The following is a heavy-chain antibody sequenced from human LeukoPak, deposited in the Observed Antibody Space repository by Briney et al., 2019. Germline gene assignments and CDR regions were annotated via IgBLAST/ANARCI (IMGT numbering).Heavy chain of an antibody. Sequence: GGSLTLSCAASGFTFDDYAMHWVRQAPGKGLEWVSGIRWNSGSIGYADSVKGRFTISRDNAKNSLYLQMNSLRAEDTALYYCAKDIATGNRLYYFDYWGQGTLVTVSS. V-gene: IGHV3-9*01. J-gene: IGHJ4*02. CDR2: IRWNSGSI. CDR3: AKDIATGNRLYYFDY. CDR1: GFTFDDYA. D-gene: IGHD1-14*01.